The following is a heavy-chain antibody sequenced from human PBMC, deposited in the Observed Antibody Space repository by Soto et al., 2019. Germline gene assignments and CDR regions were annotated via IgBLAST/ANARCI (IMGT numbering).Heavy chain of an antibody. D-gene: IGHD3-22*01. CDR3: ARDRSNYYYDSSGYPEY. CDR2: ISYDGSNK. Sequence: SLRLSCAASGFTFSSYAMHWFRQAPGKGLEWVAVISYDGSNKYYADSVKGRFTISRDNSKNTLYLQMNSLRAEDTAVYYCARDRSNYYYDSSGYPEYWGQGTLVTVSS. V-gene: IGHV3-30-3*01. J-gene: IGHJ4*02. CDR1: GFTFSSYA.